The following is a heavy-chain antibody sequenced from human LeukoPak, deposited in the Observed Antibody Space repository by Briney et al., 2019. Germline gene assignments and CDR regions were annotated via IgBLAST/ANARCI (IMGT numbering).Heavy chain of an antibody. CDR1: GFTFSSYA. CDR2: ISGSGGST. J-gene: IGHJ6*03. CDR3: AKDRQQWLEYYYFYYMDV. V-gene: IGHV3-23*01. D-gene: IGHD6-19*01. Sequence: PGGSLRLSCAASGFTFSSYAMSWVRQAPGKGLEWVSAISGSGGSTYYADSVKGRFTISRDNSKNTLYLQMNSLRAEDTAVYYCAKDRQQWLEYYYFYYMDVWGKGTTVTVSS.